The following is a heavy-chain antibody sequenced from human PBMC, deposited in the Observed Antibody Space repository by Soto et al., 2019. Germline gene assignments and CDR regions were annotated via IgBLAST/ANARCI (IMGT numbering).Heavy chain of an antibody. V-gene: IGHV1-8*01. CDR3: ARERSGGCFDP. Sequence: QVQLVQSGAEVKKPGASVKVSCKASGYTFTSYDINWVRQATGQGLEWMGWMNPNSGNTVYAQEFQGRVTMTRNTSISTAPIELSSMRYGDTAVNNCARERSGGCFDPWGQGTLVTVSS. CDR1: GYTFTSYD. CDR2: MNPNSGNT. D-gene: IGHD3-10*01. J-gene: IGHJ5*02.